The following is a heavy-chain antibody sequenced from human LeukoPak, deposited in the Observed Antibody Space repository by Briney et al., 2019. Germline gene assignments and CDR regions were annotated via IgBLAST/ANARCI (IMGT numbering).Heavy chain of an antibody. CDR2: INPNSGGT. CDR3: AREGRRDGYTPFDY. CDR1: GYTFTSYG. V-gene: IGHV1-2*02. Sequence: AASVKVSCKASGYTFTSYGISWVRQAPGQGLEWMGWINPNSGGTNYAQKFQGRVTMTRDTSISTAYMELSRLRSDDTAVYYCAREGRRDGYTPFDYWGQGTLVTVSS. J-gene: IGHJ4*02. D-gene: IGHD5-24*01.